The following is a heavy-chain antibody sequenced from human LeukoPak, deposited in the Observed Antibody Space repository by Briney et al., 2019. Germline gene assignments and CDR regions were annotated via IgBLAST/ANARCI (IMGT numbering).Heavy chain of an antibody. CDR2: ISGGST. V-gene: IGHV3-38-3*01. CDR3: ARDRSSGWYDGGHFDY. CDR1: GFTVSSNE. D-gene: IGHD6-19*01. Sequence: PGGSLRLSCAASGFTVSSNEMSWVRQAPGKGLEWVSSISGGSTYYADSRKGRFTISRDNSKNTLHLQMNSLRAEDTAVYYCARDRSSGWYDGGHFDYWGQGTLVTVSS. J-gene: IGHJ4*02.